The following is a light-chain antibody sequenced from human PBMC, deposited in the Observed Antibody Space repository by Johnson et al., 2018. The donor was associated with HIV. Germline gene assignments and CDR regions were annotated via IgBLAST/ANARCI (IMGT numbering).Light chain of an antibody. CDR1: SSNIGNNY. Sequence: QSVLTQPPSVSAAPGQKVTISCSGSSSNIGNNYVSWYQQFPGTTPKLLIYENNKRPSGIPDQFSDSQSGTSATLAITGLQPGDEADYYCGTWDTSLGAQYVFGSGTKVTVL. CDR2: ENN. J-gene: IGLJ1*01. CDR3: GTWDTSLGAQYV. V-gene: IGLV1-51*02.